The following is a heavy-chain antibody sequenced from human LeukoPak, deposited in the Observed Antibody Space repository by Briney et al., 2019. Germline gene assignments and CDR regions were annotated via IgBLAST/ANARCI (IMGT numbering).Heavy chain of an antibody. Sequence: SETLSLTCTVSGGSVNDYYWNWIRQPAGKGLEWIGRINTSGSTSYNPSLKSRVTMSVDTSTNQFSLKLTSVTAADTAVYYCARGGYSKFDYWGQGTLVTVSS. D-gene: IGHD5-18*01. CDR3: ARGGYSKFDY. J-gene: IGHJ4*02. CDR2: INTSGST. V-gene: IGHV4-4*07. CDR1: GGSVNDYY.